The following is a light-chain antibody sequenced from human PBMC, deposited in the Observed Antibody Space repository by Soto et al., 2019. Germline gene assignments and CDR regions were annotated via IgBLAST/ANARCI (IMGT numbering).Light chain of an antibody. CDR1: QGISSS. V-gene: IGKV1-9*01. CDR2: AAS. CDR3: QQVHSFPFT. Sequence: DIQLTQSPSFLSASVGDRVTITCRASQGISSSLAWYQQEPGKAPKLLIYAASALRSGVPSRFSGSGSGTQFTLTISSLQPEDFATFYCQQVHSFPFTFGPGTRVDVK. J-gene: IGKJ3*01.